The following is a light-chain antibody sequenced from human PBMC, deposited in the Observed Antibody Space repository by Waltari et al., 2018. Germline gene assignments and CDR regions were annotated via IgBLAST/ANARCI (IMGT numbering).Light chain of an antibody. CDR3: QQYDNLPRT. CDR2: DAS. J-gene: IGKJ4*01. CDR1: QDIRNY. V-gene: IGKV1-33*01. Sequence: DIQMTQSPSSLSASVGDRVTITYQASQDIRNYLNWYQQKPGKAPKLLIYDASNLETGVPSRFSGSGSGTDFTFTISSLQPEDIATYYCQQYDNLPRTFGGGTKVEIK.